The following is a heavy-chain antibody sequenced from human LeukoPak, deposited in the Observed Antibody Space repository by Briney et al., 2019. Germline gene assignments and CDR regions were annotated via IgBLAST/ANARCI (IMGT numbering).Heavy chain of an antibody. D-gene: IGHD3-10*01. J-gene: IGHJ4*02. CDR3: ARGVGYYGSGTSYYFDY. CDR1: GFTFSSYE. Sequence: GGSLRLSCAASGFTFSSYEMNWVRQAPGKGLEWVSYITTVSSAMHYTDSVKGRFTTSRDNAKNSLYLQINSLRDEDTAVYFCARGVGYYGSGTSYYFDYWGRGTLVTVSS. V-gene: IGHV3-48*02. CDR2: ITTVSSAM.